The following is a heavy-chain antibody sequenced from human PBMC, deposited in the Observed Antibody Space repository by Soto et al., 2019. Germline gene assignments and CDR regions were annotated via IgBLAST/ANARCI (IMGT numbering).Heavy chain of an antibody. V-gene: IGHV1-8*01. CDR3: ARGFYDISTGYLNWFDP. D-gene: IGHD3-9*01. J-gene: IGHJ5*02. Sequence: QVQLVQSGAEVKKPGASVKVSCKASGYTFTSYDINWVRQATGQGLEWMGWMNPNSGNTGYAQKFQGRVTMTRNTSISTAYMELSSLRSEDTAVYYCARGFYDISTGYLNWFDPWGQGTLVTVSS. CDR1: GYTFTSYD. CDR2: MNPNSGNT.